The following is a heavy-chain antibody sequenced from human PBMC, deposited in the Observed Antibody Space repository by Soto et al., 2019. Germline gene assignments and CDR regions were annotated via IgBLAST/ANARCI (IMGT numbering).Heavy chain of an antibody. Sequence: TLEILSLTCTVSGGSVISGSYYWSWIRQPPGKGLEWIGYIYYSGSTNYNPSLKSRVTISVDTSKNQFSLKLSSVTAADTAVYYCARAGGDCSSTSCWGGWFDPWGQGTQVTVSS. J-gene: IGHJ5*02. CDR3: ARAGGDCSSTSCWGGWFDP. D-gene: IGHD2-2*01. CDR2: IYYSGST. V-gene: IGHV4-61*01. CDR1: GGSVISGSYY.